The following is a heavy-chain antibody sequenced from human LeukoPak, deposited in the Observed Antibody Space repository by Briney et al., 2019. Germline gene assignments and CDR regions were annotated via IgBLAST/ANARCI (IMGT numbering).Heavy chain of an antibody. D-gene: IGHD6-6*01. CDR2: ISSDGSST. Sequence: GGSLRLSCAASGFTFRNHWMHWVRQTPGKVLVWVSRISSDGSSTTYADSVKGRFTISRDNAKNTLYLQMNNLRAEDTAMYYCARDQRVTGRPDIDYWGQGTLVIVSS. J-gene: IGHJ4*02. CDR3: ARDQRVTGRPDIDY. CDR1: GFTFRNHW. V-gene: IGHV3-74*03.